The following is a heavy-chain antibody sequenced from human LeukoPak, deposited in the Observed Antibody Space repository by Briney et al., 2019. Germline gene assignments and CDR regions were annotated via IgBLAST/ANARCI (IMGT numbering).Heavy chain of an antibody. CDR1: GFTFSSYS. Sequence: GGSLRLSCAASGFTFSSYSMNWVRQAPGKGLEWGSYLSSSSSTIYYADSVKGRFTVSRDNAKNSLYLQINSLRAEDTAGYCCARISGSYYPDAVDIWGQGTVVTVSS. D-gene: IGHD1-26*01. CDR3: ARISGSYYPDAVDI. CDR2: LSSSSSTI. J-gene: IGHJ3*02. V-gene: IGHV3-48*01.